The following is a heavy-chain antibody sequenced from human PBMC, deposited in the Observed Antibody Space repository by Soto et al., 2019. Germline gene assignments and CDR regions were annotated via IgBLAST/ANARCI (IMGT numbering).Heavy chain of an antibody. CDR2: IYYSGST. V-gene: IGHV4-59*01. CDR3: ARSYFPHYYDSSGYLV. CDR1: GGSISSYY. J-gene: IGHJ4*02. D-gene: IGHD3-22*01. Sequence: PSETLSITCTVSGGSISSYYWSWIRQPPGKGLEWIGYIYYSGSTNYNPSLKSRVTISVDTSKNQFSLKLSSVTAADTAVYYCARSYFPHYYDSSGYLVWGQGTLVTVSS.